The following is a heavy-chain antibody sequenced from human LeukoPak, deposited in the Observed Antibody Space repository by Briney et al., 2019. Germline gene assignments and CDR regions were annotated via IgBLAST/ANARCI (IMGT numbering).Heavy chain of an antibody. D-gene: IGHD2-2*01. V-gene: IGHV4-4*07. CDR1: GGSISSYY. Sequence: SETLSLTCTVSGGSISSYYWSWIRQPAGKGLEWIGRIHTSGSTNYNPSLKSRVTMSVDTSKNQFSLKLSSVTAADTAVYYCARWVSSTSRILNYYYYYMDVWGKGTTVTVSS. CDR3: ARWVSSTSRILNYYYYYMDV. CDR2: IHTSGST. J-gene: IGHJ6*03.